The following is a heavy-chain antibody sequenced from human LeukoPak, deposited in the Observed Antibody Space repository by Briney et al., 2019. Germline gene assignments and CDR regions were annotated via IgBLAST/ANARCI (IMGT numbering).Heavy chain of an antibody. Sequence: GGSLRLSCAASGVTISSNYMNWVRQAPGKGLEWVSVIDSGGRTFYADSVKGRFTISRDNSKNTLYLQMNSLRAEDTAVYYCARGHYYDSSGLDYWGQGTLVTVSS. J-gene: IGHJ4*02. CDR1: GVTISSNY. D-gene: IGHD3-22*01. CDR3: ARGHYYDSSGLDY. CDR2: IDSGGRT. V-gene: IGHV3-66*02.